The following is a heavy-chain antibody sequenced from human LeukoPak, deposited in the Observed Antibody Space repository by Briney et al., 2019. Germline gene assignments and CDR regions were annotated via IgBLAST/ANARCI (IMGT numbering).Heavy chain of an antibody. Sequence: GGSLRLSRAASGFNFSTYAMHWVRQAPGKGLEWVSLILYDGKNKYYADSVKGRFTISRDNSKSTLDLQMKSLRVEDMGVYYCVRDLGYDSGGFDFWGQGTLVTVSS. CDR1: GFNFSTYA. J-gene: IGHJ4*02. V-gene: IGHV3-30*04. CDR3: VRDLGYDSGGFDF. CDR2: ILYDGKNK. D-gene: IGHD3-22*01.